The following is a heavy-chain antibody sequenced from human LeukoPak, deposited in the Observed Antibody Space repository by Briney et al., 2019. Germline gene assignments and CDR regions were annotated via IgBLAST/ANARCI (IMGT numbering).Heavy chain of an antibody. D-gene: IGHD6-19*01. CDR1: GDSVSSFNGA. Sequence: SQTLSLTCAISGDSVSSFNGAWNWVRQSPSRGLEWLGRTYYRSKWYSDYAVPIQGRMSINPDTSKNQFTLHLFSVTPDDTAVYYCARDVATTGWYTFDYWGQGTRVTVSS. CDR3: ARDVATTGWYTFDY. J-gene: IGHJ4*02. CDR2: TYYRSKWYS. V-gene: IGHV6-1*01.